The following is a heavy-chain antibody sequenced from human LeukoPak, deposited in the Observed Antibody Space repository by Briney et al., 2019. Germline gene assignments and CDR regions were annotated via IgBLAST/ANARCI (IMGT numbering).Heavy chain of an antibody. CDR3: ARGGITIFGVVIDNWFDP. J-gene: IGHJ5*02. V-gene: IGHV1-8*03. CDR2: MNPNSGNT. CDR1: GYTFTSYD. D-gene: IGHD3-3*01. Sequence: GASVKVSCKASGYTFTSYDINWVRQATGQGLEWMGWMNPNSGNTGYAQKFQGRVTITRNTSISTAYMELSSLRSEDTAVYYCARGGITIFGVVIDNWFDPWGQGTLVTVSS.